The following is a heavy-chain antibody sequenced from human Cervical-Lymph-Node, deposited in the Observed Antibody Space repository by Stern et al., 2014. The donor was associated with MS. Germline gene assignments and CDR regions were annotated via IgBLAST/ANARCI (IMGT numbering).Heavy chain of an antibody. Sequence: VQLVQSGGGLVKPGGSLRLSCAVSGFTFRHYTMNWVRQSPGKGLEWVSSISSTSTYIYYADSVKGRFTISRDNAKNSLYLQMNSLRAEDTAVYYCTRARRGFDYWGQGTLVTVSS. CDR3: TRARRGFDY. V-gene: IGHV3-21*01. CDR1: GFTFRHYT. J-gene: IGHJ4*02. CDR2: ISSTSTYI.